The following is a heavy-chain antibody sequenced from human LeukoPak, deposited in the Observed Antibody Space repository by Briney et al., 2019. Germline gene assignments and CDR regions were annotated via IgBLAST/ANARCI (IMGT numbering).Heavy chain of an antibody. D-gene: IGHD3-3*01. CDR3: AAWAVGSIFGVFEY. CDR2: IDYSGTT. J-gene: IGHJ4*02. V-gene: IGHV4-31*03. CDR1: GDSIRSGAYY. Sequence: SETLSLTCTVSGDSIRSGAYYWSWLRQHPGKGLEWIGYIDYSGTTYYNPSLKSRTLISEDTSKTQFSLQLTSVTAADTALYFCAAWAVGSIFGVFEYWGQGTQVIVSS.